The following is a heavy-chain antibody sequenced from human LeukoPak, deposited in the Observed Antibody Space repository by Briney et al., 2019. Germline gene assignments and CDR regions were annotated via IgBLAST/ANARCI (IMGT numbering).Heavy chain of an antibody. V-gene: IGHV4-34*01. CDR3: ARGPVRDDGLTGISYYFGLDV. J-gene: IGHJ6*02. CDR2: THHRAGA. CDR1: GGSFTDYY. D-gene: IGHD2-21*02. Sequence: PSETLSLTCAVYGGSFTDYYWSWIRHLPGKGLEWIGETHHRAGANYNPSLWGRVTISAATSKNQSSLHRTSVTAADTATFYCARGPVRDDGLTGISYYFGLDVWGHGTTVTVFS.